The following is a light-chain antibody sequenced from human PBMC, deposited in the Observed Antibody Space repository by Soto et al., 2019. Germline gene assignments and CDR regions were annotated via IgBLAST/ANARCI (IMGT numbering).Light chain of an antibody. CDR2: GAS. V-gene: IGKV3-15*01. CDR3: QQYKDWPPLYT. Sequence: EILMTQSPATLSVSPGERATLSCRASQSVSSNLAGYQQKPGQAPRLLIYGASTRATRVPARFSGSGSGTDFTLTISSLQSEDFAVYYCQQYKDWPPLYTFGQGTKLEIK. CDR1: QSVSSN. J-gene: IGKJ2*01.